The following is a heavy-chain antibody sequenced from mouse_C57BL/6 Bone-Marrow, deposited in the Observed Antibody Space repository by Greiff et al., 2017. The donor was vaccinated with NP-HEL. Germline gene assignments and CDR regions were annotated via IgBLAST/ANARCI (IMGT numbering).Heavy chain of an antibody. CDR2: IYPGSGST. D-gene: IGHD2-4*01. Sequence: QVQLKQPGAELVKPGASVKMSCKASGYTFTSYWITWVKQRPGQGLEWIGDIYPGSGSTNYNEKFKSKATLTVDTSSSAAYMQLSSLTSEDSAVYYCARRTIYYDYDARSLDYWGQGTTLTVSS. CDR1: GYTFTSYW. CDR3: ARRTIYYDYDARSLDY. V-gene: IGHV1-55*01. J-gene: IGHJ2*01.